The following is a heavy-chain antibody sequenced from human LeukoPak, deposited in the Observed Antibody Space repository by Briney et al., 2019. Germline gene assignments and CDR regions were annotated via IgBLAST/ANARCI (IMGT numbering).Heavy chain of an antibody. Sequence: PSETLSLTCTVSGGSFSSSSYYWGWIRQPPGKGLEWIGYIYYSGSTNYNPSLKSRVTISVDTSKNQFSLKLSSVTAADTAVYYCARIEPRITIFGVVIISAFDIWGQGTMVTVSS. CDR2: IYYSGST. CDR1: GGSFSSSSYY. J-gene: IGHJ3*02. CDR3: ARIEPRITIFGVVIISAFDI. D-gene: IGHD3-3*01. V-gene: IGHV4-61*05.